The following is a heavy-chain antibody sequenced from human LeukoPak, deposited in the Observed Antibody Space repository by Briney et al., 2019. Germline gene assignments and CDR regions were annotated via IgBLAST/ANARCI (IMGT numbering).Heavy chain of an antibody. D-gene: IGHD2-21*01. J-gene: IGHJ4*02. Sequence: GGSLRLSCVGSGFTFRSHAMSWVRQAPEKGLEFVSGTYENGGTTYYADSVKGRFYISRDNSKNTLYLQMDSLRGEDTAVYYCAKDFRIGYSAHFDYWGQGALVTVSS. CDR3: AKDFRIGYSAHFDY. V-gene: IGHV3-23*01. CDR2: TYENGGTT. CDR1: GFTFRSHA.